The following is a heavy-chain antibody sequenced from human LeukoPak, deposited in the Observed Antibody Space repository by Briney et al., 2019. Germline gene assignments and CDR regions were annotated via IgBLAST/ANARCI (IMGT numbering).Heavy chain of an antibody. CDR3: ARLGYTKSSNYYYYYLDV. V-gene: IGHV4-34*01. Sequence: SETLSLTCGVSGAPLSGYYWNWIRQPPGKGLEWIGEINQSGRTNYNSSLKSRVTISADMSKNQFSLKLSSVTAADTAVYYCARLGYTKSSNYYYYYLDVWGKGTSVTVSS. D-gene: IGHD6-13*01. J-gene: IGHJ6*03. CDR1: GAPLSGYY. CDR2: INQSGRT.